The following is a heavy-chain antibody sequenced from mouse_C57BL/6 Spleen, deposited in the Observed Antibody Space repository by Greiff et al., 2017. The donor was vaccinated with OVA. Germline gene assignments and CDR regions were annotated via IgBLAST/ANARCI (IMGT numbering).Heavy chain of an antibody. V-gene: IGHV1-61*01. J-gene: IGHJ4*01. Sequence: QVQLQQPGAELVRPGSSVKLSCKASGYTFTSYWMDWVKQRPGQGLEWIGNIYPSDSETHYNQKFKDKATLTVDKSSSTAYMQLSSLTSEDSAVYYCARGGHGAMDYWGQGTSVTVSS. CDR3: ARGGHGAMDY. D-gene: IGHD3-3*01. CDR1: GYTFTSYW. CDR2: IYPSDSET.